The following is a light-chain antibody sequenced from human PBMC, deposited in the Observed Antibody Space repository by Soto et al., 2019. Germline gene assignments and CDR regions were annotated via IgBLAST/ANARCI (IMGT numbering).Light chain of an antibody. CDR1: QSISRW. CDR3: QQYNSYS. V-gene: IGKV1-5*03. CDR2: KAS. J-gene: IGKJ1*01. Sequence: IHMTQFPSTLSASVGDRVSITCRASQSISRWLAWYPQKPGKAPKPLIYKASSLESGVPSRFSGSGSGTEFTLTISSLQPDDFATYYCQQYNSYSFGQGTKVDIK.